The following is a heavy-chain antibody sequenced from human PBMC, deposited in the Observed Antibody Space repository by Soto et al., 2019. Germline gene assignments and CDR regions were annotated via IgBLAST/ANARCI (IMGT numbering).Heavy chain of an antibody. CDR3: ARNGLVGDYVFGRCDF. CDR2: INVGNGNT. Sequence: ASVKVSCKTSGYPFSTYALHWVRQAPGQRLEWMGWINVGNGNTKYSQRFQGRVTFTRDTSASTAYMELSSLRSEDTAVYFCARNGLVGDYVFGRCDFWGQGTLVTVSS. V-gene: IGHV1-3*01. CDR1: GYPFSTYA. D-gene: IGHD3-10*02. J-gene: IGHJ4*02.